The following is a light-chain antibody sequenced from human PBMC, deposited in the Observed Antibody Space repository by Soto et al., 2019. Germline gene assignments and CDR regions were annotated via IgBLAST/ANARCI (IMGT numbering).Light chain of an antibody. CDR2: ENN. CDR1: SSNIGNNY. Sequence: QSVLTQPPSVSAAPGQKVTISCSGSSSNIGNNYVSWYQQLPGTAPQLLIYENNKRPSWIPDRFSGSKSGTSATLGITGRQNGDEADDYCGTWDSSLSAGVFGGGTKVTVL. V-gene: IGLV1-51*02. CDR3: GTWDSSLSAGV. J-gene: IGLJ3*02.